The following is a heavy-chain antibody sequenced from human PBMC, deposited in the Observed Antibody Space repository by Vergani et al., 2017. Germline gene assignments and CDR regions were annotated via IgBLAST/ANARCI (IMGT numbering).Heavy chain of an antibody. Sequence: QVQLVQSGAEVKKPGSSVKVSCKASGGTFSSYAISWVRQAPGQGLEWMGGIIPIFGTANYAQKFQGRVTITAAKSTSTAYMELSSLRSEDTAVYYCATGKQWLVQGEDYFDYWGQGTLVTVSS. CDR3: ATGKQWLVQGEDYFDY. V-gene: IGHV1-69*06. J-gene: IGHJ4*02. CDR2: IIPIFGTA. CDR1: GGTFSSYA. D-gene: IGHD6-19*01.